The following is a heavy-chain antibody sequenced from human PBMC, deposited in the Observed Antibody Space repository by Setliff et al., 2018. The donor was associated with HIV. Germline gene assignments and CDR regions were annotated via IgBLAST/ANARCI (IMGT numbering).Heavy chain of an antibody. CDR1: GGSIRSDSYY. Sequence: PSETLSLTCTVSGGSIRSDSYYWTWIRQPAGEGLEWIWHIYSSGNTNYNPYLESRVTISVDTSKNQFSLKLTSGNAADTAVYYCARHFDGYDYNSAYWGQGTLVTVSS. J-gene: IGHJ4*02. CDR3: ARHFDGYDYNSAY. V-gene: IGHV4-61*09. CDR2: IYSSGNT. D-gene: IGHD3-22*01.